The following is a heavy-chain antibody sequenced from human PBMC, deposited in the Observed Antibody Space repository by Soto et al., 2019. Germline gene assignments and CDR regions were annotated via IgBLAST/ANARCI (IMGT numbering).Heavy chain of an antibody. CDR2: INQDGSEK. V-gene: IGHV3-7*03. D-gene: IGHD2-15*01. J-gene: IGHJ6*01. CDR1: GFTFSSFW. Sequence: GGSLRLSCASSGFTFSSFWMAWVRQAPGKGLERVANINQDGSEKYYVDSMKGRFTISRDNAKNSLYLEMNSLRAEDTAVYYYPTRPATEVVAETPVLYSGRDAWGHGTTGTVS. CDR3: PTRPATEVVAETPVLYSGRDA.